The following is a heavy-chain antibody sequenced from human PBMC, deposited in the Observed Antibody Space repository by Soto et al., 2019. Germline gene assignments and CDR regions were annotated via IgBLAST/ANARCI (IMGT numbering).Heavy chain of an antibody. Sequence: QVQLQQWGAGLLKPSETLSLTCAVHGGSFSGYYWSWIRQPPGKGLEWIGEINHSGSTNYNPSLKSRVTISVDTSKNQFSLKLSSVTAADTAVYYCARGGGGYSGYDFGGQGTLVTVSS. CDR3: ARGGGGYSGYDF. CDR1: GGSFSGYY. V-gene: IGHV4-34*01. J-gene: IGHJ4*02. CDR2: INHSGST. D-gene: IGHD5-12*01.